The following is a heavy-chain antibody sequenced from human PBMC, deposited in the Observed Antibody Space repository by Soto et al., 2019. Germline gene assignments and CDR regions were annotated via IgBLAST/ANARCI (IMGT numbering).Heavy chain of an antibody. J-gene: IGHJ5*02. V-gene: IGHV1-18*01. CDR2: INAYSTYT. CDR3: ARDDSSGPGRFDP. Sequence: QVQLVQSGAEVKKPGASVKVSCKASGYTFTSYGFSWVRQAPGQGLAWIGWINAYSTYTDYAQNLQGRVTMTTDRSTSTASMELRSLRSDDTAVYYCARDDSSGPGRFDPWGQGTLVTVSS. CDR1: GYTFTSYG. D-gene: IGHD3-22*01.